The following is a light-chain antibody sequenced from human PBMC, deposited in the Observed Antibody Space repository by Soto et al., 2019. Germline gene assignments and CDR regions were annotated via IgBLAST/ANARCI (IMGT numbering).Light chain of an antibody. J-gene: IGKJ2*02. CDR2: DAA. CDR3: QQYGTSPCT. V-gene: IGKV3-20*01. Sequence: ETVLTQSPGTLSLSPGERATLSCRASQSFISTYLAWYQQKPGQAPRLLIFDAASRAPGIPDRFIGSGSGTDITLTISRLEPEDFAVYFCQQYGTSPCTFGQGTKLEIK. CDR1: QSFISTY.